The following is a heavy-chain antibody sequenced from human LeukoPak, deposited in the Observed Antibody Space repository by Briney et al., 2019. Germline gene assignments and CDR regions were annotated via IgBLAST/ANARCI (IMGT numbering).Heavy chain of an antibody. V-gene: IGHV3-21*01. CDR1: GFTFSSYS. J-gene: IGHJ6*03. CDR2: ISSSSSYI. Sequence: PGGSLRLSCAASGFTFSSYSMNWVRQAPGKGLEWVSSISSSSSYIYYADSVKGRFTISRDNAKNSLYLQMNSLRAEDTAAYYRARDPYYYDSSGYYGYYYMDVWGKGTTVTVSS. CDR3: ARDPYYYDSSGYYGYYYMDV. D-gene: IGHD3-22*01.